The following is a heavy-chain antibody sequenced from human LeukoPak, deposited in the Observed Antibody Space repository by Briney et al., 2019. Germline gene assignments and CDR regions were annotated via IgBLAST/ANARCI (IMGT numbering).Heavy chain of an antibody. J-gene: IGHJ6*03. Sequence: SETLSLTCTVSGGSISSSSYYWGWIRQPPGKGLEWIGSIYYSGSTYYNPSLKSRVTISVDTSKNQFSLKLSSVTAADTAVYYCAREGIAAVNYYYYYMDVWAKGLRSPSP. CDR3: AREGIAAVNYYYYYMDV. CDR1: GGSISSSSYY. D-gene: IGHD6-13*01. V-gene: IGHV4-39*07. CDR2: IYYSGST.